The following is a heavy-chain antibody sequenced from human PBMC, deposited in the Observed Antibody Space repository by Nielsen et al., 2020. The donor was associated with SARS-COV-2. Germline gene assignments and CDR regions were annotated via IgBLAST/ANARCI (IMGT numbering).Heavy chain of an antibody. V-gene: IGHV1-58*02. J-gene: IGHJ4*02. CDR3: AAGYCNNTSCYVGDY. D-gene: IGHD2-2*01. CDR2: IVVGSGNT. Sequence: SVKVSCKASGFTFTNSAMQWVRQARGQRLEWIGWIVVGSGNTNHAQKFQERVTITRDMSTSTAYMELSSLRSEDTAVYYCAAGYCNNTSCYVGDYWGQGTLVTVSS. CDR1: GFTFTNSA.